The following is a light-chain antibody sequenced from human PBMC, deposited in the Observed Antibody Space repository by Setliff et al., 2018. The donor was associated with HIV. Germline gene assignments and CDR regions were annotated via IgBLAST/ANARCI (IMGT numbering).Light chain of an antibody. Sequence: QSVLTQPPSVSGAPGQRVTISCTGSSSNIGTGYDVHWYQQLPGTAPKLLIHDNNNRPSGVPDRFSGSKSGTSASLAITGLQAEDEADYYCQSYDSSLSGFVFGSETKVTVL. CDR1: SSNIGTGYD. CDR3: QSYDSSLSGFV. J-gene: IGLJ1*01. CDR2: DNN. V-gene: IGLV1-40*01.